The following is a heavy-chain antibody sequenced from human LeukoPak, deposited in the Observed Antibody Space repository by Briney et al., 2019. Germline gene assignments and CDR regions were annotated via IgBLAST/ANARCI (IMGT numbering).Heavy chain of an antibody. V-gene: IGHV4-34*01. CDR3: ARVGRSSRNDH. Sequence: SETLSLTCAVYGGSFSGYYWSWIRQPPGKGLEWIGEINHSGSTNYNPSLKSRVTISVDTSKNQFSLKLSSVTAADTAVYYCARVGRSSRNDHWGQGTLVSVSS. CDR2: INHSGST. D-gene: IGHD6-13*01. CDR1: GGSFSGYY. J-gene: IGHJ4*02.